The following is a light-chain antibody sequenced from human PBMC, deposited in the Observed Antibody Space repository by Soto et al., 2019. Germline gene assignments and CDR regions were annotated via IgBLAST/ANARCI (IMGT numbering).Light chain of an antibody. CDR2: KAS. CDR1: QRISNW. Sequence: DIQMTQSPSTLSASVGDRVNITCRASQRISNWLAWYQQKPGKAPTPLIYKASTLESGVPSRFSGSGSGTEFTLTISSLQPDDFATYYCQQYTSDPWTFGPGTKVET. J-gene: IGKJ1*01. CDR3: QQYTSDPWT. V-gene: IGKV1-5*03.